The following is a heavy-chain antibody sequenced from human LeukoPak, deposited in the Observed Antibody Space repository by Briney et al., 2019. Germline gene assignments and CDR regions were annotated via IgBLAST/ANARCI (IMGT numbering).Heavy chain of an antibody. Sequence: PGGSLRLSCAASGFTFSSYWMTWVRQAPGKGLEWVANIKQDGSEKYYVDSVKDRFTISRDNAKNSLYLQMNSLRAEDTALYYCARDGSSSWYPFDYWGQGTLVTVSS. CDR2: IKQDGSEK. V-gene: IGHV3-7*01. D-gene: IGHD6-13*01. CDR1: GFTFSSYW. J-gene: IGHJ4*02. CDR3: ARDGSSSWYPFDY.